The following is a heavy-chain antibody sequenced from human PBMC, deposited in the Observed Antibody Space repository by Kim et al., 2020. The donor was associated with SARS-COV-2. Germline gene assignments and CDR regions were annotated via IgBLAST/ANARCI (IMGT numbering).Heavy chain of an antibody. CDR2: INSDGGTT. Sequence: GGSLRLSCAASGFSFSSYCMPWLRQPPGKGLVWVSRINSDGGTTSYAASVKRRFTISSATTQSTLYLQLNSLRAEDTAVYYCARRRYTVTYYYFDYWGQG. CDR3: ARRRYTVTYYYFDY. V-gene: IGHV3-74*01. D-gene: IGHD1-26*01. J-gene: IGHJ4*02. CDR1: GFSFSSYC.